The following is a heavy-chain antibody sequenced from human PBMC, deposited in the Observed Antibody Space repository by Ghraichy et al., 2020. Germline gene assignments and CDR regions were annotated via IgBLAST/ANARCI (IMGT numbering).Heavy chain of an antibody. J-gene: IGHJ5*02. V-gene: IGHV3-74*01. D-gene: IGHD2-15*01. CDR1: GFTFSSYW. CDR3: ARGRGCSGGSCYIGSGWFDP. CDR2: INSDGSST. Sequence: GGSLRLSCAASGFTFSSYWMHWVRQAPGKGLVWVSRINSDGSSTSYADSVKGRFTISRDNAKNTLYLQMNSLRAEDTAVYYCARGRGCSGGSCYIGSGWFDPWGQGTLVTVSS.